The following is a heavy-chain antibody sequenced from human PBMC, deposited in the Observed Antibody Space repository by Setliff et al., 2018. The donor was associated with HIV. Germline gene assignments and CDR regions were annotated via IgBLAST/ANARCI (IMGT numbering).Heavy chain of an antibody. Sequence: PSETLSLTCAVYGDSFSGFYWNWIRQPPGKGLEWIGEFTPSGTTNYNPSLKSRVTISVDKSKKQFSLRLTSVTAAGTAVYFCARGFGASYLFSGYMDVWGKGTTVTVSS. CDR3: ARGFGASYLFSGYMDV. CDR2: FTPSGTT. CDR1: GDSFSGFY. V-gene: IGHV4-34*01. D-gene: IGHD1-26*01. J-gene: IGHJ6*03.